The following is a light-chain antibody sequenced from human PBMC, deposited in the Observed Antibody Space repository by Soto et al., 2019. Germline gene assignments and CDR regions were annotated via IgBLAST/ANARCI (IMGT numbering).Light chain of an antibody. V-gene: IGKV2-28*01. CDR3: MQALQTPT. Sequence: DIVMTQSPLSLPVTPGEPASISCRSSQTLLHSNGYNYLDWYLQRPGQSPQLLIYLGSSRASGVPDRFSGSESGTDFTLRISRVEAEDVGIYYCMQALQTPTFGGGTKLDIK. J-gene: IGKJ4*01. CDR2: LGS. CDR1: QTLLHSNGYNY.